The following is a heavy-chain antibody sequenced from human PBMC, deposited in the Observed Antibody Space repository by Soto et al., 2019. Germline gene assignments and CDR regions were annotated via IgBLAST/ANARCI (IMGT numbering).Heavy chain of an antibody. CDR2: IYYSGRS. Sequence: QVQLQESGPGLVKPSETLSLTCTVSGGSISSYYWSWIRQPPGKGLEWIGYIYYSGRSNYNPSLKSRAPLPVHTPPHQFSLKLSSVTAADPAVYYCASVRPPLTFFDYWGQGTLVTVSS. V-gene: IGHV4-59*01. J-gene: IGHJ4*02. CDR3: ASVRPPLTFFDY. CDR1: GGSISSYY.